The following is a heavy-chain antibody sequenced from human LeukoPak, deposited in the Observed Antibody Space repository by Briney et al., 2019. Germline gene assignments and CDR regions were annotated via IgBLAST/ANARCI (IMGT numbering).Heavy chain of an antibody. CDR2: IYYSGST. D-gene: IGHD3-22*01. CDR3: AGGGYYDSSGYYYVHYFDY. Sequence: SETLSLTCTVSGGSISSGGYYWSWIRQHPGKGLEWIGYIYYSGSTYHNPSLKSRVTISVDTSKNQFSLKLSSVTAADTAVYYCAGGGYYDSSGYYYVHYFDYWGQGTLVTVSS. CDR1: GGSISSGGYY. V-gene: IGHV4-31*03. J-gene: IGHJ4*02.